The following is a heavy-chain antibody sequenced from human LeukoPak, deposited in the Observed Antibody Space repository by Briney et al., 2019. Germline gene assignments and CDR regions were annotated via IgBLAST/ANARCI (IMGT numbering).Heavy chain of an antibody. V-gene: IGHV4-34*01. Sequence: RTSETLSLTCAVYGGSFIGYYWSWIRQPPGKELEWIGEINHSGGANYNPSLKSRATISADTSKSQFSLKLGSVTAADTAVYYCARVPLRFLEPFDYWGQGTLVTVSS. CDR1: GGSFIGYY. J-gene: IGHJ4*02. D-gene: IGHD3-3*01. CDR2: INHSGGA. CDR3: ARVPLRFLEPFDY.